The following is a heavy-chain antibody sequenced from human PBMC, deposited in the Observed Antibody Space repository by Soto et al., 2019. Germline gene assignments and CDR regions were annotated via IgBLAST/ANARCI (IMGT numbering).Heavy chain of an antibody. D-gene: IGHD3-22*01. CDR2: IIPIFGTA. Sequence: QVQLVQSGAEMKKPGSSVKVSCKASGGTFSSYAISWVRQAPGQGLEWMGGIIPIFGTANYAQKFQGRVTITADESTSTAYMELSSLRSEDTAVYYCARDYYDSSGYYGEDYYYGMDVWGQGTTVTVSS. J-gene: IGHJ6*02. V-gene: IGHV1-69*01. CDR1: GGTFSSYA. CDR3: ARDYYDSSGYYGEDYYYGMDV.